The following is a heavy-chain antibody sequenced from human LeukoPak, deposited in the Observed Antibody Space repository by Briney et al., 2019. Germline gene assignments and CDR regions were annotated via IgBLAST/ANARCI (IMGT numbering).Heavy chain of an antibody. CDR2: IYYSGST. V-gene: IGHV4-39*01. J-gene: IGHJ4*02. D-gene: IGHD3-3*01. CDR3: ATLKGDYYDFWSGYHQFDY. CDR1: GGSFSGYY. Sequence: PSETLSLTCAVYGGSFSGYYWGWIRQPPGKGLEWIGSIYYSGSTYYNPSLKSRVTISVDTSKNQFSLKLSSVTAADTAVYYRATLKGDYYDFWSGYHQFDYWGQGTLVTVSS.